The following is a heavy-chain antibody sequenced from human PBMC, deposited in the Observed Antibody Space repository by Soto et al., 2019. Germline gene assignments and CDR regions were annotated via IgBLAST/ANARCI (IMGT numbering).Heavy chain of an antibody. CDR3: AKVGYGGNSEYIHH. CDR1: GYTFTSYG. Sequence: ASVKVSCQASGYTFTSYGISWVRQAPGLGLEWMGWISAYNGNTNYAQKFQGRVTMTTDTSTSTAYMELRSLRSDDTALYYCAKVGYGGNSEYIHHWGQGTLVTVSS. J-gene: IGHJ1*01. CDR2: ISAYNGNT. V-gene: IGHV1-18*01. D-gene: IGHD2-21*02.